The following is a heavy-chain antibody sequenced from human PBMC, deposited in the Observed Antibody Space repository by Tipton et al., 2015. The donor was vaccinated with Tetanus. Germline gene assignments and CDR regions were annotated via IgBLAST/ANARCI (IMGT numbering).Heavy chain of an antibody. D-gene: IGHD2-2*01. CDR1: GGLISTGGYS. CDR3: AREVPAAGHFDS. V-gene: IGHV4-30-2*01. CDR2: IYHTGST. Sequence: TLSLTCAVSGGLISTGGYSWSWFRQPPGKGLEWIGYIYHTGSTYYNPSLKSRVTILVNMSKKHFSLKLSSVTAADTAVYYCAREVPAAGHFDSWGQGTLVTVSS. J-gene: IGHJ4*02.